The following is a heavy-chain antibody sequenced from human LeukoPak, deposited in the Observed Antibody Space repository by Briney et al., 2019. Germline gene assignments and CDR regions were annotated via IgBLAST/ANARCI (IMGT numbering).Heavy chain of an antibody. CDR1: GFTFSSYA. Sequence: GGSLRLSCAAAGFTFSSYAMHWVRQAPGEGLEWVAVISYDGSNKYYADSVKGRFTISRDNSKNTLYLQMNSLRAEDTAVYYCARDNERRQLVRSVFDYWGQGTLVTVSS. CDR3: ARDNERRQLVRSVFDY. J-gene: IGHJ4*02. CDR2: ISYDGSNK. D-gene: IGHD6-6*01. V-gene: IGHV3-30-3*01.